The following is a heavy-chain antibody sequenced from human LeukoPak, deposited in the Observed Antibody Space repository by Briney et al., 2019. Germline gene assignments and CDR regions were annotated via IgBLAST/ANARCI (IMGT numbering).Heavy chain of an antibody. CDR3: AHINSGTYHGDFEY. CDR2: IYWDDDK. Sequence: ESGPTLVKPTQTLTLTCTFSGFSLSTSGVGVGWIRQPPGKVLEWLALIYWDDDKRYSPSLKSRLTITKDTSKNQVVLTMTNMDPVDTATYYCAHINSGTYHGDFEYWGQGTLVTVSS. J-gene: IGHJ4*02. D-gene: IGHD1-26*01. CDR1: GFSLSTSGVG. V-gene: IGHV2-5*02.